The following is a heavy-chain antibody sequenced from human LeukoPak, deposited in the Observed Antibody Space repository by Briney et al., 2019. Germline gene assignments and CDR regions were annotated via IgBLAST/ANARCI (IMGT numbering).Heavy chain of an antibody. CDR1: GGSISSSSYY. D-gene: IGHD6-19*01. CDR3: AREGSGWYRGVDY. Sequence: SETLSLTCTVSGGSISSSSYYWGWIRQPPGKGLEWIGSVYYRGSTYYNPSLESRVTISVDTSKNHFFLKLSSVTAADTAVYYCAREGSGWYRGVDYWGQGTLVTVSS. V-gene: IGHV4-39*07. CDR2: VYYRGST. J-gene: IGHJ4*02.